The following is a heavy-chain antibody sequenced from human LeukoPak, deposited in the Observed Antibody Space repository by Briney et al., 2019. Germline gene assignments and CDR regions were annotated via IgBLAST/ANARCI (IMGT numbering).Heavy chain of an antibody. D-gene: IGHD5-12*01. Sequence: GGSLRLSCAASGFSFGSYSMNWVRHAPGKGLEWVSSISSSRTFIYYADSVKGRFTISRDNGKNSLYLEMDSLRAEDTAVYYCARGGIVATMLYYFDSWGQGTLVTVSS. J-gene: IGHJ4*02. CDR3: ARGGIVATMLYYFDS. V-gene: IGHV3-21*06. CDR1: GFSFGSYS. CDR2: ISSSRTFI.